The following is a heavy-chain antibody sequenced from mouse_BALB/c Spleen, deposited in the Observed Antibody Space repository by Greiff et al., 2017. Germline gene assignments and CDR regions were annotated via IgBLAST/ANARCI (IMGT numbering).Heavy chain of an antibody. CDR2: ISDGGSYT. CDR3: ARGGLRRYAMDY. V-gene: IGHV5-4*02. Sequence: EVQLVESGGGLVKPGGSLKLSCAASGFTFSDYYMYWVRQTPEKRLEWVATISDGGSYTYYPDSVKGRFTISRDNAKNNLYLQMSSLKSEDTAMYYCARGGLRRYAMDYWGQGTSVTVSS. D-gene: IGHD2-2*01. CDR1: GFTFSDYY. J-gene: IGHJ4*01.